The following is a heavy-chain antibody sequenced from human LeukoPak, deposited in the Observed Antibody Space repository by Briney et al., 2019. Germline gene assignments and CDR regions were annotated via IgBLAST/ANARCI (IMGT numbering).Heavy chain of an antibody. J-gene: IGHJ5*02. CDR3: AREAWNDAASPFWFDP. CDR1: GGSISSGGYY. V-gene: IGHV4-31*03. D-gene: IGHD1-1*01. CDR2: IYYSGST. Sequence: PSETLSLTCTVSGGSISSGGYYWSWICQHPGKGLEWIGYIYYSGSTYYNPSLKSRVTISVDTSKNQYPLKLSSVTAADTAVYYCAREAWNDAASPFWFDPWGQGTLVTVSS.